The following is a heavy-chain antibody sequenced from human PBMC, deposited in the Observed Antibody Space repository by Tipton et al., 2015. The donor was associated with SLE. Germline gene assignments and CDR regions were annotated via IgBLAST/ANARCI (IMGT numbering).Heavy chain of an antibody. V-gene: IGHV4-4*07. CDR3: AREGSTMFRGVPYSWFDP. Sequence: TLSLTCTVSGGSISSYYWSWIRQPAGKGLEWIGRIYPSGSTNYNPPLKSRVTMSVDTSKNQFSLKLNSVTAADTAVYYCAREGSTMFRGVPYSWFDPWGQGTLVTVSS. CDR1: GGSISSYY. D-gene: IGHD3-10*01. J-gene: IGHJ5*02. CDR2: IYPSGST.